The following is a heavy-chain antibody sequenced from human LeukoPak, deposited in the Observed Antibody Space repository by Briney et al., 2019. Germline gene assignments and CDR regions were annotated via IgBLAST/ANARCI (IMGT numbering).Heavy chain of an antibody. CDR1: GYTLTSYD. Sequence: GASVKVSCMASGYTLTSYDISWVRQAPGQGLEWMGWISAYNGNTNYAQKLQGRVTMTTDTSTSTAYMELRSLRSDDTAVYYCAREYYYDSRGYTYYYYGMDVWGQGTTVTVSS. J-gene: IGHJ6*02. CDR2: ISAYNGNT. V-gene: IGHV1-18*01. D-gene: IGHD3-22*01. CDR3: AREYYYDSRGYTYYYYGMDV.